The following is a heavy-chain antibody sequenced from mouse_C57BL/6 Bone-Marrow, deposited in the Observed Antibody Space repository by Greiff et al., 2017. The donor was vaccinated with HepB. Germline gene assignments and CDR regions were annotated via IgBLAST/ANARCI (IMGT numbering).Heavy chain of an antibody. V-gene: IGHV1-55*01. J-gene: IGHJ2*01. CDR1: GYTFTSYW. CDR3: ARGAYYGSSFFDY. D-gene: IGHD1-1*01. Sequence: QVQLKEPGAELVKPGASVKMSCKASGYTFTSYWITWVKQRPGQGLEWIGDIYPGSGSTNYNEKFKSKATLTVDTSSSTAYMQLSSLTSEDSAVYYCARGAYYGSSFFDYWGQGTTLTVSS. CDR2: IYPGSGST.